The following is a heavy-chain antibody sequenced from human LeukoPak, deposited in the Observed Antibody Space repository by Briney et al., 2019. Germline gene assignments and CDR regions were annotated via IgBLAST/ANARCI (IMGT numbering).Heavy chain of an antibody. J-gene: IGHJ3*02. CDR3: ARERESDDYYDHAFDI. CDR2: INPDSGDT. V-gene: IGHV1-2*06. Sequence: ASVKVSCKATGYTFTGYYMHWVRQAPGRGLEWMGRINPDSGDTNSAQKFQGRVTMTRDTSISTAYMELSRLRSDDTAVYYCARERESDDYYDHAFDIWGQGTMVTVSS. D-gene: IGHD3-22*01. CDR1: GYTFTGYY.